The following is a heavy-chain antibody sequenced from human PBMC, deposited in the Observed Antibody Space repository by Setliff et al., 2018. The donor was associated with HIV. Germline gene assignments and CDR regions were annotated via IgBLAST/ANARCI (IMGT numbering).Heavy chain of an antibody. J-gene: IGHJ4*02. CDR2: ISWSGGGT. CDR1: GFTFEDYG. CDR3: VRLPFPPYCGGDCYSIDY. D-gene: IGHD2-21*02. Sequence: GGSLRLSCAASGFTFEDYGMSWVRQVPGKGLEWVSGISWSGGGTGYADSVKGRFTISRDDAKNSLYLQMNSLRAEDTAVYYCVRLPFPPYCGGDCYSIDYWGQGTLVTVSS. V-gene: IGHV3-20*04.